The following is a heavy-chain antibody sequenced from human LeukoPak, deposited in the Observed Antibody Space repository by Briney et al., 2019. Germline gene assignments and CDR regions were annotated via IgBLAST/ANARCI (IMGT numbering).Heavy chain of an antibody. V-gene: IGHV4-4*09. J-gene: IGHJ4*02. CDR1: GGSISSYQ. CDR2: IYTSGST. CDR3: ARLGGYSYDLDY. Sequence: PSETLSLTCTVSGGSISSYQWSWIRQPPGKGLEGIGYIYTSGSTNYNPSLKSRVTISVDTSKNHFSLKLSSVTAADTAVYYCARLGGYSYDLDYWGQGTLVTVSS. D-gene: IGHD5-18*01.